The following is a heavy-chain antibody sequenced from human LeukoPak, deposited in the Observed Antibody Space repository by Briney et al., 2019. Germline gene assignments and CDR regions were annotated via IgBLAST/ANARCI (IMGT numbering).Heavy chain of an antibody. CDR2: IYYSGST. CDR3: ASRLKVVTAIRGAFDI. D-gene: IGHD2-21*02. Sequence: IYYSGSTNYNPSLKSRVTISVDTSKNQFSLKLSSVTAADTAVYYCASRLKVVTAIRGAFDIWGQGTMVTVSS. V-gene: IGHV4-59*12. J-gene: IGHJ3*02.